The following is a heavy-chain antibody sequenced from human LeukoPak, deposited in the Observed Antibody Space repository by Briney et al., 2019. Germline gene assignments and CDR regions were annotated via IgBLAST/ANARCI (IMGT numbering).Heavy chain of an antibody. Sequence: SETLSLTCTVSGGSISSYYWSWIRQPPGKGLEWIGYIYYSGSTNYNPSLKSRVTISVDTSKNQFSLKLSSVTAADTAVYYCARDRSRAAASYFDYWGQGTLVTVSS. D-gene: IGHD6-13*01. J-gene: IGHJ4*02. CDR1: GGSISSYY. CDR3: ARDRSRAAASYFDY. CDR2: IYYSGST. V-gene: IGHV4-59*01.